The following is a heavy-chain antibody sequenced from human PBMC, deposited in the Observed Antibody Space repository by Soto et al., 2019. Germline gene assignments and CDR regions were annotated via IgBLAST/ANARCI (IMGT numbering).Heavy chain of an antibody. CDR3: ARDIVAPYFDY. V-gene: IGHV4-34*01. J-gene: IGHJ4*02. Sequence: SETLSLTCAVYGGSFSGYYWSWIRQPPGKGLEWIGEINHSGSTNYNPSLKSRVTISVDTSKNQFSLKLSSVTAADTAVYYCARDIVAPYFDYWGQGTLVTVSS. CDR2: INHSGST. D-gene: IGHD5-12*01. CDR1: GGSFSGYY.